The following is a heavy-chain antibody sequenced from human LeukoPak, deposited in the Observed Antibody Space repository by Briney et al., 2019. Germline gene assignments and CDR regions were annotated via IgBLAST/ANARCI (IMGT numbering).Heavy chain of an antibody. J-gene: IGHJ4*02. V-gene: IGHV4-39*07. CDR2: IYYSGST. CDR1: GGSISSGSYY. Sequence: SSETLSLTCTVSGGSISSGSYYWGWIRQPPGKGLEWIGSIYYSGSTYYNPSLKSRVTISVDTSKNQFSLKLSSVTAADTAVYYCARDFGLTARSGYYFDYWGQGTLVTVSS. CDR3: ARDFGLTARSGYYFDY. D-gene: IGHD3-10*01.